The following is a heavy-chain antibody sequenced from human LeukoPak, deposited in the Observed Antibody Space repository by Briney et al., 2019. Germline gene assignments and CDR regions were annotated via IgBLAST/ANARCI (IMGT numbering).Heavy chain of an antibody. V-gene: IGHV4-59*08. J-gene: IGHJ3*01. D-gene: IGHD4-17*01. CDR2: IYYSGTT. CDR3: ARQATVTTRRYAFDV. CDR1: GXSINSFY. Sequence: SETLSLTCTVSGXSINSFYWSWIRQPPGKGPEWIGYIYYSGTTNYNPSLESRVTMSVDTSKNQFSLNLTSVTAADTAVYYCARQATVTTRRYAFDVWGQGTMVIVSS.